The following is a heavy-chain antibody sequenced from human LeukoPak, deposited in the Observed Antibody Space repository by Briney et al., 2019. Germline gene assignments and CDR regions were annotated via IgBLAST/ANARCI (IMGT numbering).Heavy chain of an antibody. CDR2: IITILGIA. CDR3: ARSPSRYSGSYCFGY. Sequence: SAKVSCKASGGTFSSYAISWVRQAPGQGLEWMGRIITILGIANYAQKFQGRVTITADKSTSTAYMELSSLRSDDTAVYYCARSPSRYSGSYCFGYWGQGTLVTVSS. J-gene: IGHJ4*02. CDR1: GGTFSSYA. D-gene: IGHD1-26*01. V-gene: IGHV1-69*04.